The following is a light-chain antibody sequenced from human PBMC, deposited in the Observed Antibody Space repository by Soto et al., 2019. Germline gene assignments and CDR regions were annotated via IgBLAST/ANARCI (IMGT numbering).Light chain of an antibody. V-gene: IGKV1-5*01. Sequence: IQTAQSPSPHFVSVLARVTTTFQASQSISSWLAWYQQKPGKAPKLLIYDGSSFESGVPSRFSGSGSGTEFTLTISSLQPDDSATYYCQHYKTYSRTFGQGTKVDIK. CDR2: DGS. CDR3: QHYKTYSRT. J-gene: IGKJ1*01. CDR1: QSISSW.